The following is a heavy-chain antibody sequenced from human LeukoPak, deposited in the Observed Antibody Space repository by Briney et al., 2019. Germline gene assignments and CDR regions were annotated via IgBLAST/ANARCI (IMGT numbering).Heavy chain of an antibody. J-gene: IGHJ5*02. Sequence: PSETLSLTCAVYGGSFSGYYWSWIRQPAGKGLEWIGRIYTSGSTNYNPSLKSRVTISVDTSKNQISLKLSSVTAADTAVYYCARGYSSSWYSLFVPWGEGTLVTVSS. V-gene: IGHV4-59*10. CDR1: GGSFSGYY. D-gene: IGHD6-13*01. CDR3: ARGYSSSWYSLFVP. CDR2: IYTSGST.